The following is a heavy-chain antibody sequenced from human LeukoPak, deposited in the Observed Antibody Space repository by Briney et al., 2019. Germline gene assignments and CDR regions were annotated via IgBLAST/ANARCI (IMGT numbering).Heavy chain of an antibody. CDR3: ARHEVLRFLEWSNWFDP. J-gene: IGHJ5*02. Sequence: GGSLRLSCAASGFTFSSYWMSWVRQAPGKGLEWVANIKQDGSEKYYVDSVKGRFTISRDNAKNSLYLQMNSLRAEDTAVYYCARHEVLRFLEWSNWFDPWGQETLVTVSS. CDR1: GFTFSSYW. V-gene: IGHV3-7*01. CDR2: IKQDGSEK. D-gene: IGHD3-3*01.